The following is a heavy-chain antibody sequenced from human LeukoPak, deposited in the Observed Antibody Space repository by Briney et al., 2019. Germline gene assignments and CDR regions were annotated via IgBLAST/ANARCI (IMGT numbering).Heavy chain of an antibody. Sequence: SETLSLTCTVSGGSISSYYWSWIRQPPGKGLEWIGYIYYSGSTNYNPSLKSRVTISVDTPKNQFSLKLSSVTAADTAVYYCARGEPDSYGGPVEDYWGQGTLVTVSS. J-gene: IGHJ4*02. CDR3: ARGEPDSYGGPVEDY. CDR1: GGSISSYY. CDR2: IYYSGST. D-gene: IGHD5-18*01. V-gene: IGHV4-59*01.